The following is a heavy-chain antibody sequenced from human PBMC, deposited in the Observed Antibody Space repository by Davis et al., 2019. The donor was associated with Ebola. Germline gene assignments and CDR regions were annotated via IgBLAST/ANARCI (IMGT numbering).Heavy chain of an antibody. CDR2: ISYDGSNK. J-gene: IGHJ4*02. CDR1: GFTFSSYA. Sequence: LSLTCAASGFTFSSYAMHWVRQAPGKGLEWVAVISYDGSNKYYADSVKGRFTISRDNAKNSLYLQMNSLRAEDTAVYYCARGTTPGSGSPGWGQGTLVTVSS. CDR3: ARGTTPGSGSPG. D-gene: IGHD6-19*01. V-gene: IGHV3-30-3*01.